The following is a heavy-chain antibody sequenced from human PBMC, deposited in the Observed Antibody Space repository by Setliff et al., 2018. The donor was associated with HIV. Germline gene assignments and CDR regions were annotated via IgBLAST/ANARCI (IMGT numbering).Heavy chain of an antibody. CDR1: GGFISTYY. Sequence: PSETLSLTCTVSGGFISTYYWSWIRQPAGKGLEWIGHIYTSGSTNYNPSLKSRVIISIDTSKNQFSLKLFSVTAADTAVYYCASRRGGGFLAWPDPYFDYWGQGTLVTVSS. D-gene: IGHD3-3*01. V-gene: IGHV4-4*07. CDR3: ASRRGGGFLAWPDPYFDY. CDR2: IYTSGST. J-gene: IGHJ4*02.